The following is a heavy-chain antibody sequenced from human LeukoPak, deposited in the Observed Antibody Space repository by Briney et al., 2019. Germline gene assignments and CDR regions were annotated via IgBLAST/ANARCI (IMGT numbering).Heavy chain of an antibody. CDR3: ATPQLRESYSMEDYYGMDV. J-gene: IGHJ6*02. V-gene: IGHV1-8*02. CDR2: MNPNSGNT. Sequence: GASVKVSCKASGYTFTSYGISWVRQATGQGLEWMGWMNPNSGNTGYAQKFQGRVTMTRNTSISTAYMELSSLRSEDTAVYYCATPQLRESYSMEDYYGMDVWGQGTTVTVSS. D-gene: IGHD1-26*01. CDR1: GYTFTSYG.